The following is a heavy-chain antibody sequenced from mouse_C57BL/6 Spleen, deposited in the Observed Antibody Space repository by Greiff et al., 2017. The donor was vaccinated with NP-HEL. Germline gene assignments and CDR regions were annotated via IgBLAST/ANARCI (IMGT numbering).Heavy chain of an antibody. V-gene: IGHV1-69*01. CDR1: GYTFTSYW. J-gene: IGHJ4*01. CDR3: ARRDYDRESYAMDY. D-gene: IGHD2-4*01. CDR2: IDPSDSYT. Sequence: QVQLQQPGAELVMPGASVKLSCKASGYTFTSYWMHWVKQRPGQGLEWIGEIDPSDSYTNYNQKFKGKSTLTVDKSSTTAYMQRSSLSSEDSAVYYCARRDYDRESYAMDYWGQGTSVTVSS.